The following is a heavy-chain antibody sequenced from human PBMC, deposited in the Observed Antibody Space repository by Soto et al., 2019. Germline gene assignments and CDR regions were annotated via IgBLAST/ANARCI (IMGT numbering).Heavy chain of an antibody. CDR2: VYHTGRT. Sequence: PXETLSLPCTVSGGSFKSGSYSWSWIRQPPGKGLEWIGYVYHTGRTSYNPSLKSRVSISMDTSKNQFSLNLDSVTAAEKAVYFCARDFAYFESWGQGTLVTGPS. CDR3: ARDFAYFES. V-gene: IGHV4-61*01. J-gene: IGHJ4*02. D-gene: IGHD3-3*01. CDR1: GGSFKSGSYS.